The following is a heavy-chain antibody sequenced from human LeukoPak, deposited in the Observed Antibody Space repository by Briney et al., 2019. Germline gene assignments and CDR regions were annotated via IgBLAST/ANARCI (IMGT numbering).Heavy chain of an antibody. Sequence: PSETLSLTCTVSGGSISSSSYYWGWIRQPPGKGLEWIGSIYYSGSTYYNPSLKSRVTISVDTSKNQFSLKLTSVTAADTAVYYCASYYDFWSGHSEYWGQGTLVTVSS. V-gene: IGHV4-39*01. J-gene: IGHJ4*02. D-gene: IGHD3-3*01. CDR1: GGSISSSSYY. CDR3: ASYYDFWSGHSEY. CDR2: IYYSGST.